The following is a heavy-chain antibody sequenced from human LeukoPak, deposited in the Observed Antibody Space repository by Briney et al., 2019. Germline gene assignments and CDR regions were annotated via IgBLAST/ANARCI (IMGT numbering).Heavy chain of an antibody. V-gene: IGHV3-23*01. CDR2: ISGSGGST. D-gene: IGHD3-3*01. CDR1: GFTFSSYA. CDR3: ARDVLGRSGEQLDY. Sequence: GGSLRLSCAASGFTFSSYAMSWVRQAPGKGLEWVSAISGSGGSTYYADSVKGRFTISRDNSKNTLYLQMNSLRAEDTAVYYCARDVLGRSGEQLDYWGQGTLVTVSS. J-gene: IGHJ4*02.